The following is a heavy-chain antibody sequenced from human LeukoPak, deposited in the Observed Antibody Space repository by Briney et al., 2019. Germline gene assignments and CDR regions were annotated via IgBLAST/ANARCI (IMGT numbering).Heavy chain of an antibody. Sequence: SETLSLTCTVSGGSISSSSDYWGWIRQPPGKGLEWIGSIYYSGSTYYNPSLKSRVTISVDTSKNQFSLKLSSVTAADTAVYYCPRHPNRYGSGSYQLNYYYGMDVWGQGTTVTVSS. V-gene: IGHV4-39*01. CDR2: IYYSGST. J-gene: IGHJ6*02. CDR3: PRHPNRYGSGSYQLNYYYGMDV. D-gene: IGHD3-10*01. CDR1: GGSISSSSDY.